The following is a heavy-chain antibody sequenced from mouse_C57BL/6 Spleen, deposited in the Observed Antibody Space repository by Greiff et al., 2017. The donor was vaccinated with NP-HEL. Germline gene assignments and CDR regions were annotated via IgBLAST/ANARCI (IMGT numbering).Heavy chain of an antibody. D-gene: IGHD3-2*02. CDR3: ARRAAQATSYAMDY. V-gene: IGHV1-80*01. J-gene: IGHJ4*01. CDR1: GYAFSSYW. CDR2: IYPGDGDT. Sequence: QVQLQQSGAELVKPGASVKISCKASGYAFSSYWMNWVKQRPGKGLEWIGQIYPGDGDTNYNGKFKGKATLTADKSSSTAYMQLSSLTSEDSAVYFCARRAAQATSYAMDYWGQGTSVTVSS.